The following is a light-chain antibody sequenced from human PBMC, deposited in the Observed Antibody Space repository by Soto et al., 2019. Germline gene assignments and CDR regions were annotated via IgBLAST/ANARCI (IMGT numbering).Light chain of an antibody. V-gene: IGKV3-20*01. Sequence: EIVLTQSPGTLSLSPGERATLSCRASQSVSSSYLAWYQQKPGQAPRLLIYGASSRATGIPDRFSGSGSGTDFILTISRLEPVDFAVYYRQQYGSSPLTFGQGTKVEIK. CDR2: GAS. CDR1: QSVSSSY. CDR3: QQYGSSPLT. J-gene: IGKJ1*01.